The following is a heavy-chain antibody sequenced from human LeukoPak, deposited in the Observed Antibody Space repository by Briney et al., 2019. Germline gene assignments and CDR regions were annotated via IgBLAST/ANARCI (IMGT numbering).Heavy chain of an antibody. V-gene: IGHV3-21*01. CDR2: ISSSTTDI. CDR3: ARDIHSVAFDI. CDR1: GFTFTGYT. Sequence: GGSLRLSCAASGFTFTGYTINWVRQAPGKGLEWVSCISSSTTDIYYADSVKGRFTISRDNAKRSVYLQMNSLRVEDTAVYYCARDIHSVAFDIWGQGTMVTVSS. J-gene: IGHJ3*02.